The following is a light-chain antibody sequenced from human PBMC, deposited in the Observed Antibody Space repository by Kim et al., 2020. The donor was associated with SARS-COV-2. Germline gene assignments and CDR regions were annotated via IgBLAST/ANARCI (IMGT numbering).Light chain of an antibody. J-gene: IGKJ1*01. CDR3: QHYNAWPPWT. CDR2: DSS. Sequence: VMTQSPATLSVSLGDGATLSCRASQSIDRDLAWYQQKPGQPPRLLIYDSSTRAPGIPARFRGSGSGTEFTLTINSLQSEDLAVYYCQHYNAWPPWTVGRGTKLEI. V-gene: IGKV3-15*01. CDR1: QSIDRD.